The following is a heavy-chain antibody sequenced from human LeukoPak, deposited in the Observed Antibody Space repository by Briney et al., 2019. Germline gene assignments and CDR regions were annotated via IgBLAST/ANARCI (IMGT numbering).Heavy chain of an antibody. CDR1: GFTFSRYS. CDR3: ARGSLVESWFDP. J-gene: IGHJ5*02. CDR2: ISSTGGAI. V-gene: IGHV3-48*02. D-gene: IGHD2-15*01. Sequence: GGSLRLSCAASGFTFSRYSMNWVRQAPGKGLEWVSYISSTGGAIYYADSVKGRFTISRDNAKNSLYLQMNSLRDEDTAVYYCARGSLVESWFDPWGQGTLVTVSS.